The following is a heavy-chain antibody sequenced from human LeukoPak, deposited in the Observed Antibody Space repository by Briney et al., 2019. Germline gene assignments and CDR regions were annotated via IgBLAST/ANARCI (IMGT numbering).Heavy chain of an antibody. CDR1: GGTFSSYA. J-gene: IGHJ4*02. CDR2: IIPIFGTA. V-gene: IGHV1-69*13. CDR3: AREERGYSFGFFDY. D-gene: IGHD5-18*01. Sequence: SAVKVSCKASGGTFSSYAISWVRQAPGQGIEGMGGIIPIFGTANYAQKFQGRVTITADESTSTAYMELSSLRSEDTAVYYCAREERGYSFGFFDYWGQGTLVTVSP.